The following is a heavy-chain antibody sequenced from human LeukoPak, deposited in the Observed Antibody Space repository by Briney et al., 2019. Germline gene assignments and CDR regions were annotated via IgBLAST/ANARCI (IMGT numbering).Heavy chain of an antibody. D-gene: IGHD3-10*01. CDR3: ARVSYGSGSYVDY. Sequence: PSETLSLTCTVSGGSISSYNWSWIRQPPGKGLEWIGYIYYSGSTNYNPSLKSRVTISVDTSKNKFSLKLSSATAADTAVYYCARVSYGSGSYVDYWGQGALVTVSS. CDR1: GGSISSYN. V-gene: IGHV4-59*01. J-gene: IGHJ4*02. CDR2: IYYSGST.